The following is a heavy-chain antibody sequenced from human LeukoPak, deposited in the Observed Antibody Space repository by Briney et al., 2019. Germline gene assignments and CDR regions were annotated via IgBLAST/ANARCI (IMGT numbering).Heavy chain of an antibody. D-gene: IGHD4/OR15-4a*01. Sequence: SETLSLTCIVSVGSISSSTYYWGWIRQPPGKGLEWIGFVYYSGSTSYNPSLKSRVTISVDTSKDQFSLKLSSVTAADTAVYYCARGASPAYWGQGTLVTVSS. CDR2: VYYSGST. V-gene: IGHV4-39*01. CDR3: ARGASPAY. J-gene: IGHJ4*02. CDR1: VGSISSSTYY.